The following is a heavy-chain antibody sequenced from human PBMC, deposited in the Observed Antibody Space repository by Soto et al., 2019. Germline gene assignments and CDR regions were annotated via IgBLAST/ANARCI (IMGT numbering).Heavy chain of an antibody. CDR2: IIPIFGTA. D-gene: IGHD3-9*01. CDR3: ASKYYDILTGYPYYYYGMDV. Sequence: SVKVSCKASGGTFSSYAISWVRQAPGQGLEWMGGIIPIFGTANYAQKFQGRVTITADKSTSTAYMELSSLRSEDTAVYYCASKYYDILTGYPYYYYGMDVWGQGTTVTVSS. J-gene: IGHJ6*02. V-gene: IGHV1-69*06. CDR1: GGTFSSYA.